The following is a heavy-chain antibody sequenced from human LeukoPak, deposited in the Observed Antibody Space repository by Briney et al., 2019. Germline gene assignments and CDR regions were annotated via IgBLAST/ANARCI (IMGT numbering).Heavy chain of an antibody. D-gene: IGHD3-9*01. J-gene: IGHJ4*02. CDR1: GYIFTTYW. CDR2: IYPGDSDT. V-gene: IGHV5-51*01. CDR3: ARRDYDILTGYSSNFDY. Sequence: GESLKISCKGSGYIFTTYWIGWVRQMPGKGLEWMGIIYPGDSDTRYSPSFQGQVTISADKSISTAYLQWSSLKASDTAMYYCARRDYDILTGYSSNFDYWGQGTLVTVSS.